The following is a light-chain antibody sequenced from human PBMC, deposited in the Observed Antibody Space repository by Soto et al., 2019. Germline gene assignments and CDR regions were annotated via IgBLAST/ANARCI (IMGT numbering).Light chain of an antibody. J-gene: IGLJ1*01. Sequence: QSVLTQPPSVSGAPGQRVTISCTGSSSNIGAGYDVHWYQHQPGTAPKLLIYGGSSRPSGVPDRFSGSKSGTSASLAITGLQAEDEADYYCQSYDRSLSGTVFGTGTKATVL. V-gene: IGLV1-40*01. CDR1: SSNIGAGYD. CDR2: GGS. CDR3: QSYDRSLSGTV.